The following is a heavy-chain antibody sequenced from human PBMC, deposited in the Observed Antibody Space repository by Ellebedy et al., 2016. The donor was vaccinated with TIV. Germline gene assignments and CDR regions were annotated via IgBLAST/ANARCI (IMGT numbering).Heavy chain of an antibody. J-gene: IGHJ4*02. D-gene: IGHD1-26*01. CDR3: ARTVSEWGGSYFDY. CDR2: IYYSGST. CDR1: GGSISSSSSY. V-gene: IGHV4-39*07. Sequence: SETLSLTCTVSGGSISSSSSYWGWIRQPPGKGLEWIGSIYYSGSTYYNPSLKSRVTISVDTSKNQFSLKLSSVTAADTAVYYCARTVSEWGGSYFDYWGQGTLVTVSS.